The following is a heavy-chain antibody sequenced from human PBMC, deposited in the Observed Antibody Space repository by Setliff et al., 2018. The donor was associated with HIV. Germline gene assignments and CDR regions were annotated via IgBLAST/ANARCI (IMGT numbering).Heavy chain of an antibody. CDR1: GGSFSGYY. CDR3: ARGLATVVTNWFDP. V-gene: IGHV4-34*01. D-gene: IGHD4-17*01. Sequence: SETLSLTCAVYGGSFSGYYWSWIRQPPGKGLEWIGEIHHSGSTKYNPSLKSRVTILVDTSKNQLSLNVTSVTAADTAVYYCARGLATVVTNWFDPWGQGTLVTVSS. J-gene: IGHJ5*02. CDR2: IHHSGST.